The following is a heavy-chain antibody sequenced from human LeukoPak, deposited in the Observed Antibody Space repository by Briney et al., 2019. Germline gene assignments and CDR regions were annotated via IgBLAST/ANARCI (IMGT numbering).Heavy chain of an antibody. CDR2: IRYDGSNK. CDR3: AKDGPSSSWYGGSYFDY. Sequence: PGGSLRLSCAASGFTFSSYGMHWVRQAPGKGLEWVAFIRYDGSNKYYADSVKGRFTISRDNSKNTLYLQMNSLRAEDTAVYYCAKDGPSSSWYGGSYFDYWGQGTLVTVSS. J-gene: IGHJ4*02. CDR1: GFTFSSYG. D-gene: IGHD6-13*01. V-gene: IGHV3-30*02.